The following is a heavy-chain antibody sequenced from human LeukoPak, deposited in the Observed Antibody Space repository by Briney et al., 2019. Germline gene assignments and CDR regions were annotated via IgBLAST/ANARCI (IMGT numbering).Heavy chain of an antibody. V-gene: IGHV3-30*03. CDR3: AAPDYGDYDLYYYGMDV. Sequence: GRSLRLCCAASGFTFSSYGMHWVRQAPGKGLEWVAVISYDGSNKYYADSVKGRFTISRDNSKNTLYLQMNSLRAEDTAVYYCAAPDYGDYDLYYYGMDVWGQGTTVTVSS. J-gene: IGHJ6*02. D-gene: IGHD4-17*01. CDR2: ISYDGSNK. CDR1: GFTFSSYG.